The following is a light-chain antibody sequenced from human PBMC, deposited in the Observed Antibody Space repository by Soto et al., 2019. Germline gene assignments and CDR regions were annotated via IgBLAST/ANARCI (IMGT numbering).Light chain of an antibody. CDR1: HSVSSSY. J-gene: IGKJ1*01. V-gene: IGKV3-20*01. CDR3: QQYGSSPPTWT. CDR2: GAS. Sequence: QSPATVAVSPGDGATLSCRASHSVSSSYLAWYQQKPGQAPRLLIYGASSRATGIPDRFSGSGSGTDFTLTLSRLEPEDFAVYYCQQYGSSPPTWTFGQGTKV.